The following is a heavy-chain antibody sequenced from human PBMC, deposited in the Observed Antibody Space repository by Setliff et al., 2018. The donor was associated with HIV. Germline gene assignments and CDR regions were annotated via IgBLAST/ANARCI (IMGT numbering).Heavy chain of an antibody. CDR1: GGSISSGSYY. V-gene: IGHV4-31*03. CDR3: ARHSPSDY. CDR2: IYYSGST. J-gene: IGHJ4*02. Sequence: SETLSLTCTVSGGSISSGSYYWSWIRQHPGKGLEWIGYIYYSGSTYYNPSLKSRVTISVDTSKNQFSLKLRSLRSDDTAVYYCARHSPSDYWGQGTLVTVSS.